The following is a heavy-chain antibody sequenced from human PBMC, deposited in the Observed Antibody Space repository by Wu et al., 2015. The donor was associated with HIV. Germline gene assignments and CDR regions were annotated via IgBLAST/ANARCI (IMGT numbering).Heavy chain of an antibody. D-gene: IGHD1-1*01. CDR3: ARCSMRGGNWKEGFDP. J-gene: IGHJ5*02. CDR2: INPNSGGT. CDR1: GYTFTGYY. V-gene: IGHV1-2*02. Sequence: QVQLVQSGAEVKKPGASVKVSCKASGYTFTGYYMHWVRQAPGQGLEWMGWINPNSGGTNYAQKFQGRVTMTRDTSISTAYMELSRLRSDDTAVYYCARCSMRGGNWKEGFDPWGQGTLVTVSS.